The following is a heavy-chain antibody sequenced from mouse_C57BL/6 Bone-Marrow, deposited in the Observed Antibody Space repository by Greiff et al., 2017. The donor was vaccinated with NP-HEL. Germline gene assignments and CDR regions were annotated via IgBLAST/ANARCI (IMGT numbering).Heavy chain of an antibody. Sequence: EVQLVESGPVLVKPGPSVKISCKASGFTFTDYYMHWVKQSHGKSLEWIGLVYPYNGGTSYNQKFKGKATLTVDTSSSTAYMVLNSLTSENSAVYYYARGYGSFFGDWGQGAALTVSS. CDR3: ARGYGSFFGD. J-gene: IGHJ2*01. V-gene: IGHV1-36*01. CDR1: GFTFTDYY. CDR2: VYPYNGGT. D-gene: IGHD1-1*01.